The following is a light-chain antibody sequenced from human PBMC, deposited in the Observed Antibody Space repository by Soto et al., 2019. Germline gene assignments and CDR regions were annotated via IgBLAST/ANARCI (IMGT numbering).Light chain of an antibody. CDR3: SSYTSSSTDV. J-gene: IGLJ1*01. CDR1: SGDVGGYNY. V-gene: IGLV2-14*01. CDR2: DVS. Sequence: QSVLTQPASVSGSPGQSITISCTGTSGDVGGYNYVSWHQQHPGKAPKLMIYDVSNRPSGVSNRFSGSKSGNTASLTISGLQAEDEADYYCSSYTSSSTDVFGTGTKVTVL.